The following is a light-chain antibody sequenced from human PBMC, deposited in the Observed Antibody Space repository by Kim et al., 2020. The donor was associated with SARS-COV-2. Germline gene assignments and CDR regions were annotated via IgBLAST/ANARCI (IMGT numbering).Light chain of an antibody. CDR3: LQDYNSPWT. J-gene: IGKJ1*01. V-gene: IGKV1-6*02. Sequence: AIQMTQSPSSLSASVGDRVTITCRASQNIRNSLGWYQHKPGTAPKLLIYSASTLHSGVPSRFGGGGSGTDFTLTINGLQPEDFATYYCLQDYNSPWTFGQGTKVDIK. CDR1: QNIRNS. CDR2: SAS.